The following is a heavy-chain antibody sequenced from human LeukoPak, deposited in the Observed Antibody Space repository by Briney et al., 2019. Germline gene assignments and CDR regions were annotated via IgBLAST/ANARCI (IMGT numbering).Heavy chain of an antibody. CDR1: GGSFSGYY. Sequence: SETLSLTCAVYGGSFSGYYWSWIRQPPGKGLEWIGEINHSGSTNYNPSVKSRVTISVDTSKNQFSLNLRSESDANTAVSYCARVDYGDYHALDYWGQGTLVTVSS. CDR2: INHSGST. D-gene: IGHD4-17*01. CDR3: ARVDYGDYHALDY. V-gene: IGHV4-34*01. J-gene: IGHJ4*02.